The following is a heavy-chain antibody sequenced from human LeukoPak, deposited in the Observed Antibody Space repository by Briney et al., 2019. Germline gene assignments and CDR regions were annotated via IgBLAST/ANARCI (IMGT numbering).Heavy chain of an antibody. V-gene: IGHV4-34*01. D-gene: IGHD4-11*01. J-gene: IGHJ4*02. Sequence: PSETLSLTCAVYGGSFSGYYWSWIRQPPGKGLEWIGEINHSGNTNYNPSLKSRVTISVDTSKNQFSLKLSSVTAADTAVYYCARFQVASYTFDYWGQGTLVTVSS. CDR2: INHSGNT. CDR1: GGSFSGYY. CDR3: ARFQVASYTFDY.